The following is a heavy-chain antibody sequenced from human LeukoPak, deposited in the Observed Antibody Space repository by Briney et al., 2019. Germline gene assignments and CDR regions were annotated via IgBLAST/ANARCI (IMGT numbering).Heavy chain of an antibody. Sequence: PGGSLRLSCAASGFTVSSNYMSWVRQAPGKGLEWVSVIYSGGSTYYADSVKGRFTISRDNSKNTLYLQMNSLRAEDTAVYYCARSRWFGEFDPLPFDYWGQGTLVTVSS. CDR2: IYSGGST. CDR1: GFTVSSNY. CDR3: ARSRWFGEFDPLPFDY. V-gene: IGHV3-53*01. J-gene: IGHJ4*02. D-gene: IGHD3-10*01.